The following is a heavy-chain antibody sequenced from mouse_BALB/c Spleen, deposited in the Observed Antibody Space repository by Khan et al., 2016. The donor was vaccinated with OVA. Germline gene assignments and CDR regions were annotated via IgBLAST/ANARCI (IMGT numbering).Heavy chain of an antibody. Sequence: EVQLQQSGPELVKPGASVKISCKASGYSFTDYMMFWVKQSHGKSLEWIGNINPYYGSTQYNLKFKDKATFTVDKSSSTAFIHFHSLTSEDSAVFNGARGGRRKGHLAYWGQGTLVTVSA. CDR2: INPYYGST. CDR3: ARGGRRKGHLAY. D-gene: IGHD3-3*01. V-gene: IGHV1S135*01. CDR1: GYSFTDYM. J-gene: IGHJ3*01.